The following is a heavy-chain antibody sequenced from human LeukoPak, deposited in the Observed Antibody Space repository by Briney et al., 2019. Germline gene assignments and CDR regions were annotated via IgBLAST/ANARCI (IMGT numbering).Heavy chain of an antibody. CDR2: ISGSGGST. CDR1: GFSFSSYG. CDR3: AILPGYSSGWYEVNY. V-gene: IGHV3-23*01. D-gene: IGHD6-13*01. J-gene: IGHJ4*02. Sequence: GGSLRLSCAASGFSFSSYGIPWVRQAPGKGLEWASGISGSGGSTYYADSVKGRFTISRDNSRNTLYLQMNSPRAEDTAVYYCAILPGYSSGWYEVNYWGQGTLVTVSS.